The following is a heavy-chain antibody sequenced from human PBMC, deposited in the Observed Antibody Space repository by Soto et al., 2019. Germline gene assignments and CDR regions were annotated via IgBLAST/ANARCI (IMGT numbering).Heavy chain of an antibody. D-gene: IGHD6-6*01. CDR1: GDSISTADYY. V-gene: IGHV4-30-4*01. J-gene: IGHJ4*02. Sequence: LSLTCTVSGDSISTADYYWNWIRQPPGKGLEWIGYIYYSGNTYYIPSLKSRVTISVDTSKNQISLKLNSVTAADTAVYYCARGIYSTSSFFDSWGQGTLVTVSS. CDR2: IYYSGNT. CDR3: ARGIYSTSSFFDS.